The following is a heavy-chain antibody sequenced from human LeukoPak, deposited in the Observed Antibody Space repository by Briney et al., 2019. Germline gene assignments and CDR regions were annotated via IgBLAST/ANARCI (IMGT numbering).Heavy chain of an antibody. CDR1: GFTFSSYS. J-gene: IGHJ4*02. D-gene: IGHD3-10*01. Sequence: GGTLRLSCAASGFTFSSYSMNWVRQTPGKGLEWVSATSTDAGETHYADSVKGRFTISRDNSKNTVSLQMSSLRAEDTALYYCAKGSGNGYGSGPFDYWGQGTLVTVSS. CDR2: TSTDAGET. V-gene: IGHV3-23*01. CDR3: AKGSGNGYGSGPFDY.